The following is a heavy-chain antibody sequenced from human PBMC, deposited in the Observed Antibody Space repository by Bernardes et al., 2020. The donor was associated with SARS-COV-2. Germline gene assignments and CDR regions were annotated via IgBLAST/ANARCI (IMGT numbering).Heavy chain of an antibody. V-gene: IGHV4-34*01. Sequence: SETLSLTCAVSGGSFNNYYWNWIRQSPGKGLEWIAEINHSGGTNYNPSLKSRVTISIDTAKNQFSLKLNSLSAADTAVYYCASGRSGFRYWGQGTLVTVSS. J-gene: IGHJ4*02. CDR3: ASGRSGFRY. CDR1: GGSFNNYY. CDR2: INHSGGT. D-gene: IGHD5-12*01.